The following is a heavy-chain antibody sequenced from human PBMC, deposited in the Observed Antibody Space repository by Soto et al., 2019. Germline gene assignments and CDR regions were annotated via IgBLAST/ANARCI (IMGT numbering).Heavy chain of an antibody. D-gene: IGHD6-13*01. J-gene: IGHJ6*03. V-gene: IGHV1-8*01. CDR1: GYTFTSYD. CDR3: ARGPLGGSSWYEVYYYYYLDV. CDR2: MNPNSGNT. Sequence: QVPLVQSGAEVKKPGASVKVSCKASGYTFTSYDINWVRQATGQGLEWMGWMNPNSGNTGYAQKFQGRVTMTRNTSISTAYMELSSLRSEDTAVYYCARGPLGGSSWYEVYYYYYLDVWGKGTTVTVSS.